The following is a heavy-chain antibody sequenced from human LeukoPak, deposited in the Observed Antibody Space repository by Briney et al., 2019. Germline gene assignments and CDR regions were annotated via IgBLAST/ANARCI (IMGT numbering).Heavy chain of an antibody. V-gene: IGHV3-7*01. CDR1: GVPFFSYS. D-gene: IGHD7-27*01. CDR3: ARENWDELDF. J-gene: IGHJ3*01. CDR2: IQQNAGQT. Sequence: RGSLRLSCEASGVPFFSYSMGWAREAPGEGLQWVATIQQNAGQTYYLDSVKGRFTVSRDNPRNTLSLQMDSLSAEDTAVYFCARENWDELDFLGQGTMGVVSS.